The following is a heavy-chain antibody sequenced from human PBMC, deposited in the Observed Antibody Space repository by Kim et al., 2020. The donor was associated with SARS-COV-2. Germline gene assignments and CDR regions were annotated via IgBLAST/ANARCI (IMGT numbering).Heavy chain of an antibody. Sequence: GGSLRLSCAASGFTFSSYSMNWVRQAPGKGLEWVSSISSSSSYIYYADSVKGRFTISRDNAKNSLYLQMNSLRAEDTAVYYCARDHLPELLLVYRWFDPWGQGTLVTVSS. V-gene: IGHV3-21*01. J-gene: IGHJ5*02. D-gene: IGHD2-15*01. CDR2: ISSSSSYI. CDR1: GFTFSSYS. CDR3: ARDHLPELLLVYRWFDP.